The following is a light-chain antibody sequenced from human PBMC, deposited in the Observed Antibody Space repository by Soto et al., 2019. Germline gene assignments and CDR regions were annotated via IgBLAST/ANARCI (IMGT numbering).Light chain of an antibody. CDR1: SSNVGGYNY. CDR3: CSYSSGSTPWV. Sequence: QSVLTQPASVSGSPGQSITISCTGTSSNVGGYNYVYWYHHHPGKAPKLIIFDVHDRPSGISDRFSASKSGNTASLAISGLQAEDEADYYCCSYSSGSTPWVFGTGTKLTVL. V-gene: IGLV2-14*03. CDR2: DVH. J-gene: IGLJ1*01.